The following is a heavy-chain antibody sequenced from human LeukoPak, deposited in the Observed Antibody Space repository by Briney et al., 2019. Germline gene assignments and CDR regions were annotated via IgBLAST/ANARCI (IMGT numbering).Heavy chain of an antibody. CDR1: GFTVSSNY. D-gene: IGHD5-18*01. V-gene: IGHV3-53*01. Sequence: GGSLRLSCIASGFTVSSNYMNWVRQAPGKGLEWVSVIYSAGSTYYADSVQGRFTISRDNAKNSLYLQMNSLRAEDTAVYYCARADWDTAMIDYWGQGTLVTVSS. J-gene: IGHJ4*02. CDR3: ARADWDTAMIDY. CDR2: IYSAGST.